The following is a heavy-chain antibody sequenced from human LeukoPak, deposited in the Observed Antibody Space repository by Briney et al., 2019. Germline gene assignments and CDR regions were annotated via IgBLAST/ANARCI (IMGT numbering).Heavy chain of an antibody. D-gene: IGHD1-1*01. Sequence: SETLSLTCTVSGGSISSYYWSWIRQPPGKGLEWIGYIYYSGSTNYNPSLKSRVTISVDTSKNQYSLKLSSVTAADTAGYYCARAGGWYKTLDYWGQGTLVTVSS. CDR1: GGSISSYY. V-gene: IGHV4-59*01. CDR2: IYYSGST. J-gene: IGHJ4*02. CDR3: ARAGGWYKTLDY.